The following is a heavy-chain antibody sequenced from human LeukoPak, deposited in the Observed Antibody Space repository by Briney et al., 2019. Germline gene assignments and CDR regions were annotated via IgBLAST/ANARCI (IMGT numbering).Heavy chain of an antibody. CDR1: GYTFRSYA. CDR2: INTNTGNP. Sequence: ASVKASCKASGYTFRSYAMNWVRQAPGQGLEWMGWINTNTGNPTYAQGFTGRFVFSLDTSVSTAYLQIRSLKAEDTAVYYCARMIYSGYDSSAFDIWGQGTMVTVSS. V-gene: IGHV7-4-1*02. J-gene: IGHJ3*02. CDR3: ARMIYSGYDSSAFDI. D-gene: IGHD5-12*01.